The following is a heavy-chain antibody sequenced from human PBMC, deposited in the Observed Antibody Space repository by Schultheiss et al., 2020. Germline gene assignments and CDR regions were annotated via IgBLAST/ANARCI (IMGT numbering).Heavy chain of an antibody. D-gene: IGHD2-2*01. CDR1: VYTFTSYA. V-gene: IGHV1-3*01. CDR2: SNAGNGNT. J-gene: IGHJ6*03. CDR3: ARGGYQLLFGYYYMDV. Sequence: ASVKVSCKASVYTFTSYAMHWVRQAPGQRLEWMGWSNAGNGNTNYAQKLQGRVTMTTDTSTSTAYMELRSLRSDDTAVYYCARGGYQLLFGYYYMDVWGKGTTVTVSS.